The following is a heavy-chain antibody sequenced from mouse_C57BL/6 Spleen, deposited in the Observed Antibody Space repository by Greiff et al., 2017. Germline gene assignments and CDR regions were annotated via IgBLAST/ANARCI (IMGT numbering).Heavy chain of an antibody. CDR3: ARRRDSSGYGAWFAY. Sequence: VQLQQPGAELVKPGASVKMSCKASGYTFTSYWITWVKQRPGQGLEWIGDIYPGSGSTNYNEKFKSKATLTVDTSSSTAYMQLSSLTSEDSAVYYYARRRDSSGYGAWFAYWGQGTLVTVSA. V-gene: IGHV1-55*01. CDR1: GYTFTSYW. CDR2: IYPGSGST. D-gene: IGHD3-2*02. J-gene: IGHJ3*01.